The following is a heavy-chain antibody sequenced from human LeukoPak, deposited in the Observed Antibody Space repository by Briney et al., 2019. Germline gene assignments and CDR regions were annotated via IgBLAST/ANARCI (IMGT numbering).Heavy chain of an antibody. D-gene: IGHD6-13*01. J-gene: IGHJ4*02. V-gene: IGHV3-23*01. CDR2: ISGSGGST. CDR3: ARVGSSSWPYYFDY. Sequence: GGSLRLSCAASGFTFSSYAMSWVRQAPGKGLEWVSAISGSGGSTYYADSVKGRFTISRDNSKNTLYLQMNSLRADDTAVYYCARVGSSSWPYYFDYWGQGTLVTVSS. CDR1: GFTFSSYA.